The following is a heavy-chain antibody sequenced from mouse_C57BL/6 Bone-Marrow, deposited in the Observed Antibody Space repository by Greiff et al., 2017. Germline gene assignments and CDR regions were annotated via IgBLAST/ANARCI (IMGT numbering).Heavy chain of an antibody. Sequence: QVQLQQPGTELVKPGASVKLSCKASGYTFTSYWMHWVKQRPGQGLEWIGNINPSNGGTNYNEKFKSKATLTVDKPSSTAYMQRSSLTSEDSAVYYCARGGWLLPGLPYWGQGTLVTVSA. CDR3: ARGGWLLPGLPY. D-gene: IGHD2-3*01. CDR2: INPSNGGT. CDR1: GYTFTSYW. J-gene: IGHJ3*01. V-gene: IGHV1-53*01.